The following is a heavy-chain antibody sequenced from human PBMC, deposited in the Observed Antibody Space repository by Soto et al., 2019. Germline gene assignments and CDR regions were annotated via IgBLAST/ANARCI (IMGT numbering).Heavy chain of an antibody. J-gene: IGHJ4*02. CDR2: IYYSGST. D-gene: IGHD6-6*01. Sequence: SETLSLTCTVSGGSISSYYWSWIRQPQGKGLEWIGYIYYSGSTNYNPSLKSRVTISVDTSKNQFSLKLSSVTAADTAVYYCAREKVRTVAGRWNYFDYWGQGPLVTVSS. V-gene: IGHV4-59*12. CDR1: GGSISSYY. CDR3: AREKVRTVAGRWNYFDY.